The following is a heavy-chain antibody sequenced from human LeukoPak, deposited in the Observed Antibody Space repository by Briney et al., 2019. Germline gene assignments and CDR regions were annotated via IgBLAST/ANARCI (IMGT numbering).Heavy chain of an antibody. CDR1: GFSFDDYG. D-gene: IGHD5-18*01. V-gene: IGHV3-20*04. CDR2: INWSGAGT. J-gene: IGHJ4*02. Sequence: RPGGSLRLSCATSGFSFDDYGMSWVRQAPGKGPEWVSGINWSGAGTGYADSVKGRLTISRDNAKKSLYLQMNSLTAEDTALYYCARDRSYGAFDYCGQGALVTVSS. CDR3: ARDRSYGAFDY.